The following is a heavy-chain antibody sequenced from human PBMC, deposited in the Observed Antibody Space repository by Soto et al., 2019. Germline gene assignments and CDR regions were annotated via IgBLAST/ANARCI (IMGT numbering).Heavy chain of an antibody. V-gene: IGHV3-66*01. D-gene: IGHD6-19*01. CDR1: GFTVSSNH. CDR2: IYSGGST. Sequence: EVQLVESGGGLVQPGGSLRLSCAASGFTVSSNHMSWVRQGPGKGLEWVSVIYSGGSTYYADSVKGRFTISRDKSKNTLFLQMNSLRAEDTAVYYCARVYNSGWYEDWGQGTLVTVSS. CDR3: ARVYNSGWYED. J-gene: IGHJ4*02.